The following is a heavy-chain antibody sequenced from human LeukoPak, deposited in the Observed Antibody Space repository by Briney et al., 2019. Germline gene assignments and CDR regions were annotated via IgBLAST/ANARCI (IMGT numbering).Heavy chain of an antibody. J-gene: IGHJ3*02. D-gene: IGHD3-10*01. Sequence: SETLSITCTVSGGSVSSGSYYGSWIRQPPGKGLEWIGYIYYSGSTNYNPSLKSRVTISVDTSKNQFSLKLSSVTAADTAVYYCARETGDRVAFDIWGQGTMVTVSS. CDR2: IYYSGST. V-gene: IGHV4-61*01. CDR1: GGSVSSGSYY. CDR3: ARETGDRVAFDI.